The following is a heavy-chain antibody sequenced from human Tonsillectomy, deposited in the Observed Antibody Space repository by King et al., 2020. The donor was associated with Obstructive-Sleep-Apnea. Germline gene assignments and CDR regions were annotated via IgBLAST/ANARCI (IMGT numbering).Heavy chain of an antibody. CDR1: GDSVSSHY. D-gene: IGHD3-10*01. V-gene: IGHV4-59*08. Sequence: QLQGSGPGPVKPSETLSLTCTVSGDSVSSHYCAWIRQAPGKGLEWIGYIYGSGSTTYNPSLKNRVTISVDTSKNQFSLKLRSVTAADTAVYFCARHTRGWFGGNWFDPWGQGTLVIVSS. CDR3: ARHTRGWFGGNWFDP. J-gene: IGHJ5*02. CDR2: IYGSGST.